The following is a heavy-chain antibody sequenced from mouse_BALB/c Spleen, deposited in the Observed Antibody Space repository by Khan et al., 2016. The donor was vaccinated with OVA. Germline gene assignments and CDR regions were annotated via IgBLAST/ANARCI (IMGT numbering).Heavy chain of an antibody. J-gene: IGHJ4*01. CDR1: GYTFTSYY. CDR3: ARWGGNYPSYAMDY. Sequence: QVQLQQSGPELVKPGASVRISCKASGYTFTSYYIHWVKQRPGQGLEWIGWIYPGNVNTDYNEKFTGKATLTADKSSSTAYMQLSSLTSEDSAVYFCARWGGNYPSYAMDYWGQGTSVTVSS. V-gene: IGHV1S56*01. D-gene: IGHD2-1*01. CDR2: IYPGNVNT.